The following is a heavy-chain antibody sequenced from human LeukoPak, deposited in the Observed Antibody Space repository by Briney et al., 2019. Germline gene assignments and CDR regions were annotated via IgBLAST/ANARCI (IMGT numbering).Heavy chain of an antibody. CDR1: GYSISSGYY. D-gene: IGHD4-17*01. V-gene: IGHV4-38-2*01. J-gene: IGHJ3*02. CDR3: ASATVTTLDAFDI. CDR2: INHSGST. Sequence: PSETLSLTCAVSGYSISSGYYWGWIRQPPGKGLEWIGEINHSGSTNYNPSLKSRVTISVDTSKNQFSLKLSSVTAADTAVYYCASATVTTLDAFDIWGQGTMVTVSS.